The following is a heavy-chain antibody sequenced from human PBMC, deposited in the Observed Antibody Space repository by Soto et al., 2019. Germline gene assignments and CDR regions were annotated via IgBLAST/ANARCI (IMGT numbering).Heavy chain of an antibody. Sequence: EVQLLDSGGGLVQPGGSLRLSCAASGFTFSSYAMHWVRQAPGKGLEWVSTISGAALNTYYADSVKGRFTISRDSSKRTVYLQMNSLSAADTAVYYCEKDLWSGRGGGIDYWGQGTLVTVSS. CDR1: GFTFSSYA. CDR3: EKDLWSGRGGGIDY. J-gene: IGHJ4*02. CDR2: ISGAALNT. D-gene: IGHD3-3*01. V-gene: IGHV3-23*01.